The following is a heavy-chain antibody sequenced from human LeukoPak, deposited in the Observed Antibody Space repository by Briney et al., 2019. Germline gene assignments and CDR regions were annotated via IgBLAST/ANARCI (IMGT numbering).Heavy chain of an antibody. V-gene: IGHV1-18*01. J-gene: IGHJ4*02. Sequence: GASVKVSCKASGYTFTSYGISWVRQATGQGLEWMGWISAYNGNTNYAQKLQGRVTMTTDTSTSTAYMELRSLRSDDTAVYYCARLHNYYDSSGYFDYWGQGTLVTVSS. CDR2: ISAYNGNT. CDR1: GYTFTSYG. D-gene: IGHD3-22*01. CDR3: ARLHNYYDSSGYFDY.